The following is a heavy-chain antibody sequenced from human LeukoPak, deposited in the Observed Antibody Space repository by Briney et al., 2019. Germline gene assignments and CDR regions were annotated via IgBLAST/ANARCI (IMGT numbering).Heavy chain of an antibody. Sequence: GASVKVPCKVSGYTLTELSMHWVRQAPGKGPEWMGGFDPEDGETIYAQKFQGRVTMTEDTSTDTAYMELSSLRSEDTAVYYCAGSIFGVVGAFDIWGQGTMVTVSS. J-gene: IGHJ3*02. CDR2: FDPEDGET. CDR3: AGSIFGVVGAFDI. V-gene: IGHV1-24*01. D-gene: IGHD3-3*01. CDR1: GYTLTELS.